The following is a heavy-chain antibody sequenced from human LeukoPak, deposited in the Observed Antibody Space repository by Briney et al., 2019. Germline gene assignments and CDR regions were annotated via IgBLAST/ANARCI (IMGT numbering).Heavy chain of an antibody. Sequence: ASVKVSCKASGGTLSSYAISWVRQAPGQGLEWMGWVNPNSGGTNYAQKFQGWVTMTRDTSISTAYMELSRLRSDNTAVYYRARAHYGDYGGYYFDYWGQGTLVTFSS. D-gene: IGHD4-17*01. CDR3: ARAHYGDYGGYYFDY. V-gene: IGHV1-2*04. CDR2: VNPNSGGT. CDR1: GGTLSSYA. J-gene: IGHJ4*02.